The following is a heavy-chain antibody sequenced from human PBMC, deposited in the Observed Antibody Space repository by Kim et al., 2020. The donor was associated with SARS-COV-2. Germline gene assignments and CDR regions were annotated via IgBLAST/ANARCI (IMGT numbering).Heavy chain of an antibody. Sequence: GGSLRLSCAASGFTFSSYGMHWVRQAPGKGLEWVAVISYDGSNKYYADSVKGRFTISRDNSKNTLYLQMNSLRAEDTAVYYCAKDLTYYDILTGYVTGFYHSYGMDVWGQGTTVTVPS. J-gene: IGHJ6*02. CDR3: AKDLTYYDILTGYVTGFYHSYGMDV. D-gene: IGHD3-9*01. V-gene: IGHV3-30*18. CDR2: ISYDGSNK. CDR1: GFTFSSYG.